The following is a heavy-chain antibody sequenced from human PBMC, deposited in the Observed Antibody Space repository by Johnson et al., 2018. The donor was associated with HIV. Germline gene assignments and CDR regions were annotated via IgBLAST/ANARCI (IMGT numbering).Heavy chain of an antibody. J-gene: IGHJ3*02. V-gene: IGHV3-20*04. CDR1: GFTFDDYG. CDR2: INWNGGSTI. Sequence: DVQLVESGGGVVRPGGSLRLSCAASGFTFDDYGMSWVRPAPGQGLEWVSGINWNGGSTIYSADSVKGRFTISRDHAKNSLYLQINSLRVEDTAVYYCARPKKDYYDSSGYWSGAFDIWGQGTMVTVSS. CDR3: ARPKKDYYDSSGYWSGAFDI. D-gene: IGHD3-22*01.